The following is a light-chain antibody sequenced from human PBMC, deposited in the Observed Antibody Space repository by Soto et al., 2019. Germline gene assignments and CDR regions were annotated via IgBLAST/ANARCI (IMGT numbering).Light chain of an antibody. J-gene: IGKJ5*01. CDR2: DAS. Sequence: EIVLTQSPDTLSLSPGEGATLSCRASHDVSVSLVWYRQRPGQSPRLLIHDASNRATGIPARFSGSGSGTDFTLTISSLEPEDFAVYYCQQHFNGPITFGQGTRLEIK. CDR1: HDVSVS. CDR3: QQHFNGPIT. V-gene: IGKV3-11*01.